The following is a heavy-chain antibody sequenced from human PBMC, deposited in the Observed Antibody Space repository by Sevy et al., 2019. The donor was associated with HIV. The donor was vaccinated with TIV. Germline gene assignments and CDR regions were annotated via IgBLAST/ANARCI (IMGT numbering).Heavy chain of an antibody. Sequence: GGSLRLSCAASGFTFSSYAMYWVRQAPGRGLEWVAVISYDGSNKYYADSVKGRFTISRDNSKNTLYLQMNSLRAEDTAVYYCARDGPSSSSDYWGQGTLVTVSS. D-gene: IGHD6-6*01. CDR1: GFTFSSYA. CDR3: ARDGPSSSSDY. V-gene: IGHV3-30-3*01. CDR2: ISYDGSNK. J-gene: IGHJ4*01.